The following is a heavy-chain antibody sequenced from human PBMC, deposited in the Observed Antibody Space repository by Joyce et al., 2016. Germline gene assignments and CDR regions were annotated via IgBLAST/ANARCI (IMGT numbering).Heavy chain of an antibody. CDR1: GFTVSNNY. CDR3: ARVPGFH. V-gene: IGHV3-53*01. J-gene: IGHJ4*02. CDR2: IYSGGNA. Sequence: EVQLVASGGGLIQPGGSLRLSCAASGFTVSNNYMTWVRQAPGKGLELVALIYSGGNAYYADSVKGRFTISRDKDTLYLQMSSLRVEDTAVYCWARVPGFHWGQGTLVTVSS.